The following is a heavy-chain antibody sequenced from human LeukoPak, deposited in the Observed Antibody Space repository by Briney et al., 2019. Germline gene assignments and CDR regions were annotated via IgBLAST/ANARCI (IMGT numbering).Heavy chain of an antibody. V-gene: IGHV4-39*01. CDR1: AGSISSRRSYY. CDR2: IYYGGST. J-gene: IGHJ5*02. Sequence: PSETLSLTSSVSAGSISSRRSYYWGWIRQPPGKGLECIGSIYYGGSTYYNPSLKSRVTIYVDTSRNQFSLRLSSVTAADTAVYYCARQYYCSAASCSNWFDPWGQGTLVTVSS. D-gene: IGHD2-15*01. CDR3: ARQYYCSAASCSNWFDP.